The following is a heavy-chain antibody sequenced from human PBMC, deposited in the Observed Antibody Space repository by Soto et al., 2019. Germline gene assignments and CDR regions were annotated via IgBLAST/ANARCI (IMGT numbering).Heavy chain of an antibody. J-gene: IGHJ4*02. CDR3: AKDRRAGGNSAFYFDF. Sequence: GESLKISCAASGFKFSNYAMSWVRQAPGKGLEWVSLISATGGGTYYADSVKGRFTISRDNSHNTLYLQVHSLTAEDTAVYYCAKDRRAGGNSAFYFDFWGQGAQVTAPQ. CDR1: GFKFSNYA. V-gene: IGHV3-23*01. CDR2: ISATGGGT. D-gene: IGHD3-16*01.